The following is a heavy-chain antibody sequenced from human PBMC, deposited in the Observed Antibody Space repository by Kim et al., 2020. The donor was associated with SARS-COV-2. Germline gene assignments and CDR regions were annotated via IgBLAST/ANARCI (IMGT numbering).Heavy chain of an antibody. CDR2: MNPNSGNT. CDR1: GYTFTSYD. Sequence: ASVKVSCKASGYTFTSYDINWVRQATGQGLEWMGWMNPNSGNTGYAQKFQGRVTMTRNTSISTAYMELSSLRSEDTAVYYCARGRPFHSSGWYFRSANFDYWGQGTLVTVSS. D-gene: IGHD6-19*01. J-gene: IGHJ4*02. CDR3: ARGRPFHSSGWYFRSANFDY. V-gene: IGHV1-8*01.